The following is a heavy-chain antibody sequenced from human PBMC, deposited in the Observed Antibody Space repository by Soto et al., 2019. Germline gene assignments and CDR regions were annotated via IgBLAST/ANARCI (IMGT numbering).Heavy chain of an antibody. CDR1: GFTFSSHA. J-gene: IGHJ4*02. Sequence: GSLRLSCTASGFTFSSHAMTWVRQAPGKGLEWVAVISYDGSNKYYADSVKGRFTISRDNSKNTLYLQMSSLTAEDTAVYYCAKGTSKLDYWGQGTLVTVSS. D-gene: IGHD2-2*01. CDR3: AKGTSKLDY. CDR2: ISYDGSNK. V-gene: IGHV3-30*18.